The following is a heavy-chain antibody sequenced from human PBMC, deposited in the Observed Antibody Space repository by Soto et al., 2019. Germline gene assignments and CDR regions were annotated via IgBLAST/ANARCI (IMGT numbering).Heavy chain of an antibody. CDR2: ISYDGSNK. Sequence: SLRLSCAAYGFTFSSYGMHWVRQAPGKGLEWVAVISYDGSNKYYADSVKGRFTISRDNSKNTLYLQMNSLRAEDTAVYYCAKDSHSSGPDYWGQGTLVTVSS. D-gene: IGHD3-22*01. J-gene: IGHJ4*02. CDR3: AKDSHSSGPDY. CDR1: GFTFSSYG. V-gene: IGHV3-30*18.